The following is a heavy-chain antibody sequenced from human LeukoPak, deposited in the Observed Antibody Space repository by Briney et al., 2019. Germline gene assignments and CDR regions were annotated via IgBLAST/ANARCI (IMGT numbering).Heavy chain of an antibody. V-gene: IGHV3-23*01. Sequence: PGGSLRLSCAASGFTSSSYAMSWVRQAPGKGLEWVSAISGSGGSTYYADSVKGRFTISRDNSKNTLYLQMSSLRAEDTAVYYCAKSDSGWTYYYYGMDVWGQGTTVTVSS. CDR2: ISGSGGST. CDR1: GFTSSSYA. CDR3: AKSDSGWTYYYYGMDV. D-gene: IGHD6-19*01. J-gene: IGHJ6*02.